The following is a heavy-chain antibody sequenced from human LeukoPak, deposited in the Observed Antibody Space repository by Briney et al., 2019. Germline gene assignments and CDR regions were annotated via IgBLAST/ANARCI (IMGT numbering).Heavy chain of an antibody. D-gene: IGHD3-22*01. Sequence: ASVKVSCKASGYTFTSYAMNWVRQAPGQGLKWMGWINTNTGNPTYAQGFTGRIVFSLDTSVSTAYLQISSLKAEDSAVYYWAKNGLGAVVKTDWGQGTLVTVSS. CDR2: INTNTGNP. CDR1: GYTFTSYA. CDR3: AKNGLGAVVKTD. J-gene: IGHJ4*02. V-gene: IGHV7-4-1*02.